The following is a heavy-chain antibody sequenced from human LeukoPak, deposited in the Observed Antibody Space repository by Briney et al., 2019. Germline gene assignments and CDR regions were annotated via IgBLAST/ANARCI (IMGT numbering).Heavy chain of an antibody. D-gene: IGHD3-22*01. V-gene: IGHV1-2*06. Sequence: ASVKVSCKASGYTFTGYYMHWVRQAPGQGLDGMGRINPNSGGTNYAQKFQGRVTMTRDTSISTAYMELSRLRSDDTAVYYCAREFDYYDSSGPGRDYWGQGTLVTVPS. CDR1: GYTFTGYY. CDR2: INPNSGGT. J-gene: IGHJ4*02. CDR3: AREFDYYDSSGPGRDY.